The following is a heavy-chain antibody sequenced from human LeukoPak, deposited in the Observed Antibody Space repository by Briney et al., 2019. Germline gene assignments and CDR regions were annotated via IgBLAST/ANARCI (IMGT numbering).Heavy chain of an antibody. CDR2: TNHSGST. J-gene: IGHJ4*02. D-gene: IGHD3-10*01. CDR1: GGSFSGYY. CDR3: ARRRITMVRGVIRSLYFDY. Sequence: SETLSLTCAVYGGSFSGYYWSWIRQPPGKGLEWIGETNHSGSTNYNPSLKSRVTISVDTSKNQFSLKLSSVTAADTAVYYCARRRITMVRGVIRSLYFDYWGQGTLVTVSS. V-gene: IGHV4-34*01.